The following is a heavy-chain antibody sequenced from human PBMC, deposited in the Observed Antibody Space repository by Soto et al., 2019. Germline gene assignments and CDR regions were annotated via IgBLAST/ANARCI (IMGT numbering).Heavy chain of an antibody. D-gene: IGHD3-22*01. CDR2: ISYDGSNK. J-gene: IGHJ4*02. V-gene: IGHV3-30-3*01. Sequence: PGGSLRLSCAASGFTFSSYAMHWVRQAPGKGLEWVAVISYDGSNKYYADSVKGRFTISRDNSKNTLYLQMNSLRAEDTAVYYCARDLSYYYDSSGYYTPQHYWGQGTLVTVSS. CDR3: ARDLSYYYDSSGYYTPQHY. CDR1: GFTFSSYA.